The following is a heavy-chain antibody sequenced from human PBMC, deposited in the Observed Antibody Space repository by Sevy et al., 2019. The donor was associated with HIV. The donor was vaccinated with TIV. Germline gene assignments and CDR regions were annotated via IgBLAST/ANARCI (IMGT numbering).Heavy chain of an antibody. Sequence: GGSLRLSCAASGFTFSSYAMHWVRQAPGKGLNWVAIISSDGSYNYDADSVKGRFTISRDNSRNTLYLQMNSLRVDDTAVYYCARGAYSSSWMGDAFDIWGQGTMVTVSS. D-gene: IGHD6-13*01. CDR1: GFTFSSYA. CDR2: ISSDGSYN. J-gene: IGHJ3*02. CDR3: ARGAYSSSWMGDAFDI. V-gene: IGHV3-30-3*01.